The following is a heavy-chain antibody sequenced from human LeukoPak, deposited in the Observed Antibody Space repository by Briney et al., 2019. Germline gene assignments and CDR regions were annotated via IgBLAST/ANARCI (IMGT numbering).Heavy chain of an antibody. D-gene: IGHD6-19*01. CDR3: ARVRYSSGWYPVDY. Sequence: SVKVSCKASGGTFSSYAISWVRQAPGQGLEWMGGIIPIFGTANYAQKFQGRVTITTDESTGTAYMELSSLRSEDTAEYYCARVRYSSGWYPVDYWGQGTLVTVSS. V-gene: IGHV1-69*05. CDR1: GGTFSSYA. CDR2: IIPIFGTA. J-gene: IGHJ4*02.